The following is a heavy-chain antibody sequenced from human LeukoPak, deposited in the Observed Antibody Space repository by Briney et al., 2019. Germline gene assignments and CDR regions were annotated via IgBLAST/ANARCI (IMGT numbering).Heavy chain of an antibody. V-gene: IGHV4-59*01. J-gene: IGHJ4*02. CDR2: IYYSGST. Sequence: SETLSLTCTVSGRSISNYYWSWIRQPPGKGLEWIGYIYYSGSTSYNPSLKSRVTISVDTSKNQFSLKLTSVTAADTAVYYCARARGTYSRSSGFDYWGQGTLVTVSS. CDR1: GRSISNYY. D-gene: IGHD6-6*01. CDR3: ARARGTYSRSSGFDY.